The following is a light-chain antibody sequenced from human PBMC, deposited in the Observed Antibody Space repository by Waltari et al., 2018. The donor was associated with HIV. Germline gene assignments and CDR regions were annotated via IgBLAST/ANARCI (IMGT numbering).Light chain of an antibody. J-gene: IGLJ3*02. Sequence: QAVLTQPSSLSASPGASASLTCTLRSGLNFDTYRLYWYQQKPGSPPQYILNYKSDSGKQQGSGVPSRFSGSKDASANAGTLLISGLRSEDEADYYCMIWHSSAWVFGGGTKLTVL. V-gene: IGLV5-45*02. CDR1: SGLNFDTYR. CDR3: MIWHSSAWV. CDR2: YKSDSGK.